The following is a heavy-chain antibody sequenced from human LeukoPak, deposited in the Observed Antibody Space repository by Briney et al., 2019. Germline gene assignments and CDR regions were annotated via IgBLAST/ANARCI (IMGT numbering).Heavy chain of an antibody. D-gene: IGHD6-19*01. Sequence: GGSLRLSCAASGFTFSSYGMHWVRQVPGKGLEWVAFIRYDGSNKYYADSVKGRFTISRDNAKNSLYLRMNSLRAEDTAVYYCARGYSSGWYQFDYWGQGTVVTVSS. CDR1: GFTFSSYG. J-gene: IGHJ4*02. CDR2: IRYDGSNK. V-gene: IGHV3-30*02. CDR3: ARGYSSGWYQFDY.